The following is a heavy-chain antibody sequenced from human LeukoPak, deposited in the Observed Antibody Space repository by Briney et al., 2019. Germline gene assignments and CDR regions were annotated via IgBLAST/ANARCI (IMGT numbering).Heavy chain of an antibody. J-gene: IGHJ5*02. CDR3: ARGRGSKATARGFSVDP. V-gene: IGHV1-3*01. CDR1: GYTFTSYG. D-gene: IGHD1-26*01. CDR2: INAANGYT. Sequence: ASVKVSCKVSGYTFTSYGLHWVRQAPGQRLEWIGWINAANGYTRYSQNFQGRVTITRDTSASTAYMGLSSLRSADTAVYYCARGRGSKATARGFSVDPWGQGTLVTVSS.